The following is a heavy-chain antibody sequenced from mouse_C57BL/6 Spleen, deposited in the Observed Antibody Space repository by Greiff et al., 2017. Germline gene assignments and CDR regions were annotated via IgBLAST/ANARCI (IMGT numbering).Heavy chain of an antibody. V-gene: IGHV1-82*01. CDR2: IYPGDGDT. Sequence: QVQLQQSGPELVKPGASVKISCKASGYAFSSSWMNWVKQRPGKGLEWIGRIYPGDGDTNYNGKFKGKATLTADKSSSTAYMQLSSLTSEDSAVYFCARNYYGGYYAMDYWGQGTSVTVSS. CDR3: ARNYYGGYYAMDY. CDR1: GYAFSSSW. D-gene: IGHD1-1*02. J-gene: IGHJ4*01.